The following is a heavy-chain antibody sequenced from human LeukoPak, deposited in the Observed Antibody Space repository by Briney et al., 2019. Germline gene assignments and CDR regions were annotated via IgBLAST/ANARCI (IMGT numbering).Heavy chain of an antibody. D-gene: IGHD3-22*01. CDR2: ITSSSSYI. Sequence: GGSLRLACAASGFTFSSYSMNWVRQAPGKGLEGVSSITSSSSYIYYADSVKGRFTISRDNAKNSLYLQMNSLRAEDTAVYYCARDPYDSSGYPGYYFDYWGQGTLVTVSS. CDR3: ARDPYDSSGYPGYYFDY. J-gene: IGHJ4*02. V-gene: IGHV3-21*01. CDR1: GFTFSSYS.